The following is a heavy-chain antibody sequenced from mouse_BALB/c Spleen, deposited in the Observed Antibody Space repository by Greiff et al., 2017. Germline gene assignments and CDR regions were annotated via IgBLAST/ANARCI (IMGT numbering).Heavy chain of an antibody. V-gene: IGHV5-12-1*01. CDR1: GFAFSSYD. J-gene: IGHJ2*01. D-gene: IGHD2-14*01. CDR3: ARHYYRYDVDY. CDR2: ISSGGGST. Sequence: EVHLVESGGGLVKPGGSLKLSCAASGFAFSSYDMSWVRQTPEKRLEWVAYISSGGGSTYYPDTVKCRFTISRDNAKNTLYLQMSSLKSEDTAMYYCARHYYRYDVDYWGQGTTLTVSS.